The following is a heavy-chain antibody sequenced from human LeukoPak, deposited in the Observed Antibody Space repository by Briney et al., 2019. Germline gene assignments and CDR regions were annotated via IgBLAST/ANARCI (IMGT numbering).Heavy chain of an antibody. Sequence: SETLSLTCTVSGGSISSYYWSWIRQPPGKGLEWIGYIYYSGSTNYNPSLKSRVTISVDTSKNQFSLKLSSVTAADTAVYYCARAAEYYYDSSGYCFPYYFDYWGQGTLVTVSS. CDR1: GGSISSYY. J-gene: IGHJ4*02. CDR3: ARAAEYYYDSSGYCFPYYFDY. V-gene: IGHV4-59*01. CDR2: IYYSGST. D-gene: IGHD3-22*01.